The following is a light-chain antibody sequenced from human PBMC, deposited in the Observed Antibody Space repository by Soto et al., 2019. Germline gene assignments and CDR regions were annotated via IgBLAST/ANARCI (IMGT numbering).Light chain of an antibody. J-gene: IGKJ5*01. CDR1: QSVSSSY. CDR3: KQYGSSPPIT. V-gene: IGKV3-20*01. CDR2: GAS. Sequence: EIVWTQSPGTLSLSPGERATLSCRASQSVSSSYLAWYQQKPGQAPRLLIYGASSRATGIPDRFSGSGSGTDFTLTISRLEPEDFAVYYGKQYGSSPPITFGQRTRLEI.